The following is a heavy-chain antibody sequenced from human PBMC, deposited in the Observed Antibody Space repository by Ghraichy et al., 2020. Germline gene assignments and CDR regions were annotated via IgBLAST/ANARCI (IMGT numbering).Heavy chain of an antibody. D-gene: IGHD1-26*01. CDR1: GGSISSYY. J-gene: IGHJ4*02. V-gene: IGHV4-59*12. Sequence: SETLSLTCTVSGGSISSYYWSWIRQPPGKGLEWIGYIYDSGSTDYNPSLKSRVTISLDTSKNQFSLQLSSVTAADQAVYYCARTKSGSYPDYWGQGTLVTGSS. CDR2: IYDSGST. CDR3: ARTKSGSYPDY.